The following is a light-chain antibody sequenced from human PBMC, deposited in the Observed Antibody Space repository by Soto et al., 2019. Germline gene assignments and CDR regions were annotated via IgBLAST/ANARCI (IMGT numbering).Light chain of an antibody. J-gene: IGLJ2*01. CDR2: DVN. Sequence: QSALTQPASVSGSPGQSITISCTGSNSDIGGYNFVSWYQQHPGKAPKLIIYDVNNRPSGVSHRFSGSKSGNTASLTISGLQPDDEAEYHCNSYITGGTVVFGGGTKVTVL. CDR3: NSYITGGTVV. CDR1: NSDIGGYNF. V-gene: IGLV2-14*03.